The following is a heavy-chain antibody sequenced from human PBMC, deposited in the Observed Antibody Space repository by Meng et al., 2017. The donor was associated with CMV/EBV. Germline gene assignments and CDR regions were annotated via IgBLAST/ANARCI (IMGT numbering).Heavy chain of an antibody. CDR3: AKALKYDFWSSYRGAYGMDV. Sequence: GESLKISCAASGITFSSYGMHWVRQAPGKGLEWVAVIWYDGSNKYYADSVKGRFTISRDNSKNTLYLQMNSLRAEDTAVYYCAKALKYDFWSSYRGAYGMDVWGQGTTVTVSS. V-gene: IGHV3-33*06. D-gene: IGHD3-3*01. CDR2: IWYDGSNK. J-gene: IGHJ6*02. CDR1: GITFSSYG.